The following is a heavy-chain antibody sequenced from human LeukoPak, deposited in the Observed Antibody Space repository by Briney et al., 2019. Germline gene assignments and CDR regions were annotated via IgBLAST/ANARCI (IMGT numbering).Heavy chain of an antibody. J-gene: IGHJ4*02. CDR1: GDSISSGSYY. Sequence: PSQTLSLTCTVSGDSISSGSYYWSWIRQPAGKGLEWIGRIYTSGSTNYNPSLKSRVTISVDTSKNQFSLKLSSVTAADTAVYYCAREGYYDSSGYYYFDYWGQGTLVTVSS. D-gene: IGHD3-22*01. V-gene: IGHV4-61*02. CDR3: AREGYYDSSGYYYFDY. CDR2: IYTSGST.